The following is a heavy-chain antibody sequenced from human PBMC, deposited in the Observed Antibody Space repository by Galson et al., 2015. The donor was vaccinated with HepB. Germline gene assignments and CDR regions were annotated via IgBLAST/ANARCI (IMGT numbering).Heavy chain of an antibody. V-gene: IGHV3-30-3*01. D-gene: IGHD4-11*01. CDR3: AKVNRRLRNYDAFDI. CDR2: ISYDGSNK. J-gene: IGHJ3*02. CDR1: GFTFSSYA. Sequence: SLRLSCAASGFTFSSYAMHWVRQAPGKGLEWVAVISYDGSNKYYADSVKGRFTISRDNSKNTLYLQMNSLRAEDTAVYYCAKVNRRLRNYDAFDIWGQGTMVTVSS.